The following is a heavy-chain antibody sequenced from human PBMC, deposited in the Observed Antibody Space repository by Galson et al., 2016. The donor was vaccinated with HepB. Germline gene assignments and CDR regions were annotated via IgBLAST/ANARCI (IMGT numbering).Heavy chain of an antibody. CDR3: ARLGATVLDY. D-gene: IGHD3-16*01. J-gene: IGHJ4*02. Sequence: SVKVSCKASGGTFSSYTISWVRQAPGQGLEWMGGILPIFGTANYAQKFQGRVTITADESTSTAYMELSSLKSVDTAIYYCARLGATVLDYWGQGTLGTVSS. CDR1: GGTFSSYT. V-gene: IGHV1-69*01. CDR2: ILPIFGTA.